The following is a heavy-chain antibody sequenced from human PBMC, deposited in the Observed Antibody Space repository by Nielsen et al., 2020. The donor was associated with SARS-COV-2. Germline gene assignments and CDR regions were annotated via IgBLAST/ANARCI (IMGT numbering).Heavy chain of an antibody. CDR3: AATLPRWLYYFDY. J-gene: IGHJ4*02. Sequence: SVKVSCKASGFTFTSSAVQWVRQARGQRLEWIGWIVVGSGNTNYAQKFQERVTITRGMSTSTAYMELSSLRSEDTAVYYCAATLPRWLYYFDYWGQGTLVTVSS. CDR1: GFTFTSSA. D-gene: IGHD3-22*01. CDR2: IVVGSGNT. V-gene: IGHV1-58*01.